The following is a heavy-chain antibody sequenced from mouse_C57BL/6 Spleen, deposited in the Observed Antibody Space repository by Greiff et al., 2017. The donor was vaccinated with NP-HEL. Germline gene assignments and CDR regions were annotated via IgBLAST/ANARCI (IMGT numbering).Heavy chain of an antibody. J-gene: IGHJ1*03. D-gene: IGHD1-1*01. V-gene: IGHV1-47*01. CDR1: GYTFTTYP. CDR2: FHPYNDDT. CDR3: ARGYYGSSYVYWYFDV. Sequence: LVESGAELVKPGASVKMSCKASGYTFTTYPIEWMKQNHGKSLEWIGNFHPYNDDTKYNEKFKGKATLTVEKSSSTVYLELSRLTSDDSAVYYCARGYYGSSYVYWYFDVWGTGTTVTVSS.